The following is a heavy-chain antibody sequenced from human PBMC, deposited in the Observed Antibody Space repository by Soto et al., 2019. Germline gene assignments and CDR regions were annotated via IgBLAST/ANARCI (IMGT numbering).Heavy chain of an antibody. CDR1: GFSLSTSGVG. D-gene: IGHD2-15*01. CDR2: IYWDDDK. CDR3: AQSHPLLVVAATPGEDWFDP. V-gene: IGHV2-5*02. J-gene: IGHJ5*02. Sequence: QITLKESGPTLVKPTQTLTLTCTFSGFSLSTSGVGVGWIRQPPGKALEWLALIYWDDDKRYSPSLKSRLTITKYTSKNQVLLTTTNMDPVDTATYYCAQSHPLLVVAATPGEDWFDPWGQGTLVTVSS.